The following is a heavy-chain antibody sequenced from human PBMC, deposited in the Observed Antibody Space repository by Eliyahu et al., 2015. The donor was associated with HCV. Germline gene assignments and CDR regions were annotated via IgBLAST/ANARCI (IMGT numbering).Heavy chain of an antibody. V-gene: IGHV3-23*01. Sequence: EVRLLESGGGLVQPGGSLRLSCEASGFNFKSYAMXWVRQAPGKGLGWVSAISGRGGSTTYADSVKGRVTVSRDNSKNTLYLHMNSLRAEDTAVYYCAKFPVTSYYQYYMDVWGEGTTVIVSS. J-gene: IGHJ6*03. D-gene: IGHD4-17*01. CDR2: ISGRGGST. CDR1: GFNFKSYA. CDR3: AKFPVTSYYQYYMDV.